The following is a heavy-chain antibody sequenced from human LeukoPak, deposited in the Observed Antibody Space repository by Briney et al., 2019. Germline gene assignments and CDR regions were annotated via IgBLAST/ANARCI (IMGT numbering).Heavy chain of an antibody. CDR3: AREGGGHCSSTSCYLSSDAFDI. D-gene: IGHD2-2*01. CDR1: GGSMSSYF. V-gene: IGHV4-59*01. Sequence: SETLSLTCSVSGGSMSSYFWSWIRQPPGKGLEWIGYIYYSGSINYNPSLKSRLTISVDTSKNQFSLKLSSVAAADTAMYYCAREGGGHCSSTSCYLSSDAFDIWGQGTMVTVSS. CDR2: IYYSGSI. J-gene: IGHJ3*02.